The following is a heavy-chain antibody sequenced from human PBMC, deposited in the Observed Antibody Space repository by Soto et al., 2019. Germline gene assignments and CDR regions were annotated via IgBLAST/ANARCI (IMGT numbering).Heavy chain of an antibody. CDR2: IYATGKT. CDR3: ARAPPGPSPRWDV. V-gene: IGHV4-30-2*06. Sequence: SETLSLTCAVSGASMSSGDHSWSWIRQSPGKGLEWIGCIYATGKTYYNPSLRGRVTISVDTSNNLFSLNVTSVTAADTAVYYCARAPPGPSPRWDVWGQGTTVTVSS. CDR1: GASMSSGDHS. J-gene: IGHJ6*02. D-gene: IGHD3-10*01.